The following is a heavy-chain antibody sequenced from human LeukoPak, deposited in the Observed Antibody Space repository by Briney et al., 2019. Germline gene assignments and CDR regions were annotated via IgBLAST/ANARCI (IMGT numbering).Heavy chain of an antibody. CDR2: ISSSGSTI. Sequence: GGSLRLSCAASGFTFSDYYMSWIRQAPAKGQELVSYISSSGSTIHYADSVKGRFTISRDNAKNSLFLQMNSLRAEDTAVYYCARRGYQLLYGDYWGQGTLVTVSS. CDR1: GFTFSDYY. J-gene: IGHJ4*02. V-gene: IGHV3-11*04. CDR3: ARRGYQLLYGDY. D-gene: IGHD2-2*02.